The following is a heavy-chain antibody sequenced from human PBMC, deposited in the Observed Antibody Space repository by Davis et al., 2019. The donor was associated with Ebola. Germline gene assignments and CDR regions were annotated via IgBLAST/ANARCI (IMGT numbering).Heavy chain of an antibody. CDR3: ARGGLVPAALYL. D-gene: IGHD2-2*01. Sequence: PSETLSLTCTVSGASMTRYYWRWIRQPPGKGLEWIGYIAYTGNTIYNSSLKSRVTISGDTSKKQFSLRLSSVTAADTAVYYCARGGLVPAALYLWGQGTMVTVSS. V-gene: IGHV4-59*01. J-gene: IGHJ3*01. CDR2: IAYTGNT. CDR1: GASMTRYY.